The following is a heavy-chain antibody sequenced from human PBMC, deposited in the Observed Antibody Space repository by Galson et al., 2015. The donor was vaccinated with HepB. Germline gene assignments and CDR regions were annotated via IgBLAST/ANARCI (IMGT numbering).Heavy chain of an antibody. J-gene: IGHJ4*02. CDR3: ARDGVVVAAYFDY. Sequence: SVKVSCKASGFTFTSYYMHWVRQAPGQGLEWVGWISDYNGNTNYAQKLQGRVTMTTDTSTSTAYMELRSLRSDDTAVYYCARDGVVVAAYFDYWGQGTLVTVSS. CDR1: GFTFTSYY. CDR2: ISDYNGNT. V-gene: IGHV1-18*04. D-gene: IGHD2-15*01.